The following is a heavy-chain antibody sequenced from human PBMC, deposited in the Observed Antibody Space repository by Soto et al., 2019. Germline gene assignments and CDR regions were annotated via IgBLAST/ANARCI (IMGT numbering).Heavy chain of an antibody. V-gene: IGHV1-69*01. CDR2: IIPIFGTA. CDR3: ASTXXXXXXXDWVYYYYGMDV. J-gene: IGHJ6*02. CDR1: GGTFSSYA. Sequence: QVQLVQSGAEVKKPGSSVKVSCKASGGTFSSYAISWVRQAPGQGLEWMGGIIPIFGTANYAQKFQGRVTITADESTSTAYMELSSLRSEDTAVYYCASTXXXXXXXDWVYYYYGMDVWGQGTTVTVSS. D-gene: IGHD2-21*01.